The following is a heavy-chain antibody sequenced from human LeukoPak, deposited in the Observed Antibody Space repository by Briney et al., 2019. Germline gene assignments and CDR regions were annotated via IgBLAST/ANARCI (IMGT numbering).Heavy chain of an antibody. Sequence: PGGSLRLSCAASGFTFSSYVMHWVRQAPGKGLEWVAVISYDGSNKYYADSVKGRFTISRDNSKTTLYLQMNSLRAEDTAVYYCAREGYSYDSSGYYYFDYWGQGTLVTVSS. CDR2: ISYDGSNK. V-gene: IGHV3-30*04. D-gene: IGHD3-22*01. CDR3: AREGYSYDSSGYYYFDY. CDR1: GFTFSSYV. J-gene: IGHJ4*02.